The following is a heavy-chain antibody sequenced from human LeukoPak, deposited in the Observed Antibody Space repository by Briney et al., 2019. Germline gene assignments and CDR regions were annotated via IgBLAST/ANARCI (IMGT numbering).Heavy chain of an antibody. CDR1: GYTFTSYG. J-gene: IGHJ4*02. D-gene: IGHD5-18*01. CDR3: ARASVVDTAMVTGY. CDR2: ISAYNGNT. Sequence: GASVKVSCKASGYTFTSYGISWVRQAPGQGLEWMGWISAYNGNTNYAQKLQGRVTMTTDTSTSTAYMELRSLRSDDTAVYYCARASVVDTAMVTGYWGQGTLVTVSS. V-gene: IGHV1-18*01.